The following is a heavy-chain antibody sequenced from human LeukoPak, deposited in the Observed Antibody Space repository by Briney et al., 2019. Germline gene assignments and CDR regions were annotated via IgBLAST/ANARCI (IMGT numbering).Heavy chain of an antibody. Sequence: GGSLRLSCAASGFTFSANIMNWVRQAPGKGLEWVSSISASSNYIYYADSVKGRFIISRDNAKNSLYLQMNSLRAEDTAVYYCAELGITMIGGVWGKGTTVTISS. CDR3: AELGITMIGGV. D-gene: IGHD3-10*02. V-gene: IGHV3-21*01. J-gene: IGHJ6*04. CDR2: ISASSNYI. CDR1: GFTFSANI.